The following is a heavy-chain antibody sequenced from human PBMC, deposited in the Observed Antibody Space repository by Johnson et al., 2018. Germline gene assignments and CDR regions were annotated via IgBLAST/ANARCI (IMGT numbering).Heavy chain of an antibody. Sequence: QVQLVESGAEVKKPGASVKVSCDASGYTFTSYEINWVRQATGQGLEWMGRMNPNSGNTAYAQKFQGRFTMTRDTSINTANMEVSGLKSEETAVYYFARQYGDFSVDYYYYSYMDVWGKGTTVTVSS. V-gene: IGHV1-8*01. D-gene: IGHD4-17*01. CDR1: GYTFTSYE. CDR3: ARQYGDFSVDYYYYSYMDV. J-gene: IGHJ6*03. CDR2: MNPNSGNT.